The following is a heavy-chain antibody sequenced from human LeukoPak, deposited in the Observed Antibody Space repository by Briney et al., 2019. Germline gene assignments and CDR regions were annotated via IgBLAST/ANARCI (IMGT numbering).Heavy chain of an antibody. D-gene: IGHD6-19*01. Sequence: SETLSLTCTVSGGSISSSSYYWGWIRQPPGKGLEWIGSIYYSGSTYYNPSLKSRVTISVDTSKNQFSLKLSSVTAADTAVYYCATPGDSSGWSLDYWGQGTLVTVSS. V-gene: IGHV4-39*07. CDR2: IYYSGST. CDR3: ATPGDSSGWSLDY. J-gene: IGHJ4*02. CDR1: GGSISSSSYY.